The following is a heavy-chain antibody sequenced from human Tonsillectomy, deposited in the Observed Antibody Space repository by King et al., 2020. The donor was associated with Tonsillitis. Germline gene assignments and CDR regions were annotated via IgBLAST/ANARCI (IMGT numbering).Heavy chain of an antibody. CDR3: ARVPAHFVDSSGFYNYYGMDV. CDR2: IYSDGSST. D-gene: IGHD3-22*01. V-gene: IGHV3-74*01. CDR1: GFTFSSYW. J-gene: IGHJ6*02. Sequence: VQLVESGGGLVQPGGSLRLSCAASGFTFSSYWMHWVRQAPGKGLVWVSRIYSDGSSTSYADSVKGRFTISRDNAKNTLYLQMNSLRAEDTAVYYCARVPAHFVDSSGFYNYYGMDVWGQGTTVTVSS.